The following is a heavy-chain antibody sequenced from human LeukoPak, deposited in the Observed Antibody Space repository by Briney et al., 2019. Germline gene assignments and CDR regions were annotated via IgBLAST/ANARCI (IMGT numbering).Heavy chain of an antibody. J-gene: IGHJ4*02. V-gene: IGHV3-23*01. D-gene: IGHD1-1*01. CDR2: ISNANGDT. CDR3: AKATGNLGN. CDR1: GFTFSSYA. Sequence: PGGSLRLSCAASGFTFSSYAMSWVRQAPGKGLEWVSTISNANGDTYYADSVKGRFTISRDNSKNTLYLQMNSLTGEDTAIYYCAKATGNLGNWGQGTLVTVSS.